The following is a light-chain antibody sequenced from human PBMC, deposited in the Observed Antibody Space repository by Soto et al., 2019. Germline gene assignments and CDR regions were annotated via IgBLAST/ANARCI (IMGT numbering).Light chain of an antibody. V-gene: IGLV2-14*01. CDR3: TSYEGGGKYV. CDR1: SSDVGAYYL. J-gene: IGLJ1*01. Sequence: QSALTQPASVSGAPGQPVTISCTGTSSDVGAYYLVSWYHQYPGKAPKLIIYEVSNRPSGVSHRFSGSKSGNTASLTISGLQAEDEADYYCCTSYEGGGKYVFGTGTKLTVL. CDR2: EVS.